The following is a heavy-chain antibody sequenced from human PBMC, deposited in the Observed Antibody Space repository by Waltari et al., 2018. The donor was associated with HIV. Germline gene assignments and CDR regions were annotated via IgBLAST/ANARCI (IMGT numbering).Heavy chain of an antibody. CDR1: GFTFTSLW. V-gene: IGHV3-74*01. CDR3: ARAGRDGKLPPDY. CDR2: INSDGSST. J-gene: IGHJ4*02. Sequence: EVQLVESGGGSVQAGGSLRTSCAAPGFTFTSLWMPLVRPAPGKGLVWVSRINSDGSSTSYADSVKGRFTISRDNAKNTVYLQMNSLRAEDTAVYYCARAGRDGKLPPDYWGQGTLVTVSS. D-gene: IGHD1-26*01.